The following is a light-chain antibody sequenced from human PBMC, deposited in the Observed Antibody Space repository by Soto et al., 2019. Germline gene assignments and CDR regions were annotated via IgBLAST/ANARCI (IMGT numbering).Light chain of an antibody. V-gene: IGKV1-39*01. CDR1: QSISTF. J-gene: IGKJ4*01. CDR3: QQSHGAPLT. Sequence: DTQMTQSPSSLSASVGDRVTITCRASQSISTFLRWYQQKPGKAPKGLIYSASKLESGVPSRFSGSGSGTDFTITISNLEPEDFATYYCQQSHGAPLTFGGGTKVEMK. CDR2: SAS.